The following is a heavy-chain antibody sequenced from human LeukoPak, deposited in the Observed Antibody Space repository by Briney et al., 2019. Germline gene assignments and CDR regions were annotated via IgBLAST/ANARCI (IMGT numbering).Heavy chain of an antibody. D-gene: IGHD3-3*01. CDR2: ILHSGST. V-gene: IGHV4-30-2*01. CDR3: ARTRDFWSGYFDY. Sequence: SETLSLTCAVSGVSITSDTYCWSWIRQPPGKGLEWIGYILHSGSTYFNPSLKSRVTISIDTSKSQFTLKLSSVTAADTAVYYCARTRDFWSGYFDYWGQGTLVTVSS. J-gene: IGHJ4*02. CDR1: GVSITSDTYC.